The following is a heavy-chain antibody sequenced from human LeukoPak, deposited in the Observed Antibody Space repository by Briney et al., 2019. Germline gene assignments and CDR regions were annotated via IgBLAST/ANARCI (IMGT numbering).Heavy chain of an antibody. V-gene: IGHV3-23*01. CDR1: GFSFSTFS. CDR2: MSGSSGRT. J-gene: IGHJ5*02. Sequence: GGSLRLSCAASGFSFSTFSMSWVRQAPGGGPEWVSSMSGSSGRTDYRDSIRGRFTISKDNSKNTLYLQMNSLRVDDTAIYYCAQGTAAQGSWGQGTLVAVSS. D-gene: IGHD6-13*01. CDR3: AQGTAAQGS.